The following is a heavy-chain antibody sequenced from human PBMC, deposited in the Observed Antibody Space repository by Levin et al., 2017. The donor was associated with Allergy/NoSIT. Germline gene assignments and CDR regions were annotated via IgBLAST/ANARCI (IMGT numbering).Heavy chain of an antibody. CDR1: GGSFITSSYF. CDR2: IYYSGTT. J-gene: IGHJ4*02. CDR3: AGHTALRWFEELVFDS. D-gene: IGHD3-10*01. V-gene: IGHV4-39*01. Sequence: SETLSLTCTVSGGSFITSSYFWAWIRQPPGKGLEWLGSIYYSGTTYYNPSLKSRLTISIDTSTNQFSLKLRPVTAADTAVYYCAGHTALRWFEELVFDSWGQGNLVAVSS.